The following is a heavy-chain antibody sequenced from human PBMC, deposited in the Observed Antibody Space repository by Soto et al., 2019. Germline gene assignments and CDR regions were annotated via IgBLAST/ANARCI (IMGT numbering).Heavy chain of an antibody. J-gene: IGHJ5*02. Sequence: ASVKVSCKASGGTFSSYAISWVRQAPGQGLEWMGGIIPIFGTANYAQKFQGRVTMTSDTSASTAYMELSSLRSDDTAVYYCARVPYDYIWGSYRSETFDPWGQGTLVTVSS. CDR1: GGTFSSYA. D-gene: IGHD3-16*02. CDR2: IIPIFGTA. V-gene: IGHV1-69*06. CDR3: ARVPYDYIWGSYRSETFDP.